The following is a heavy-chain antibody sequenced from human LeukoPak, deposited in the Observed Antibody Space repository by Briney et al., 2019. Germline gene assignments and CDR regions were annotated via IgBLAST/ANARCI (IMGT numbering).Heavy chain of an antibody. CDR1: GYSFNTYW. CDR3: ARHYSSTAAGGYYYYYMDV. J-gene: IGHJ6*03. V-gene: IGHV5-51*01. CDR2: IYPGDSDT. Sequence: GESLKISCKGSGYSFNTYWIGWVRQMPGKGLEWMGIIYPGDSDTKYSPSFQGQVTISADKSISTAYLQWSSLKASDTAMYYCARHYSSTAAGGYYYYYMDVWGKGTTVTVSS. D-gene: IGHD6-13*01.